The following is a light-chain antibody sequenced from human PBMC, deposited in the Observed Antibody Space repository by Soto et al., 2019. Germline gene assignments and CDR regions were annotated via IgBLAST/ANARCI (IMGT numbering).Light chain of an antibody. Sequence: QAVVTQPPSVSEAPRQRVTISCSGSSSNIGNNPVNWYQQLPGRAPKLLIYYDDLLSSGVSDRFSGSKSGTSASLAISGLQSEDEADYYCAAWDDRLNGAVFGGGTQLTVL. J-gene: IGLJ2*01. CDR1: SSNIGNNP. CDR2: YDD. V-gene: IGLV1-36*01. CDR3: AAWDDRLNGAV.